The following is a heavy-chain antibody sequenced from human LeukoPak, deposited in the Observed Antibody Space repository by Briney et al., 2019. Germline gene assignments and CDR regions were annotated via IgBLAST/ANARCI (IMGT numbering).Heavy chain of an antibody. V-gene: IGHV3-23*01. J-gene: IGHJ4*02. D-gene: IGHD3-22*01. Sequence: GGSLRLSCAASGFNFANHAMSWVRQIPGKGLEWVSAISGGGDITYYADSVTGRFTISRDNAKNSLYLQMNSLRVEDTAVYYCARGEYYYDGGYWGQGTLVTVSS. CDR2: ISGGGDIT. CDR3: ARGEYYYDGGY. CDR1: GFNFANHA.